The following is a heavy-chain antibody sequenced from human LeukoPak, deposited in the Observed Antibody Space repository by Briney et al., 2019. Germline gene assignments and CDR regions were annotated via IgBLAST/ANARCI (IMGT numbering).Heavy chain of an antibody. CDR2: ISGSGGST. J-gene: IGHJ4*02. CDR3: ARDGSRSSIAAAGTD. D-gene: IGHD6-13*01. CDR1: GFTFSSYA. V-gene: IGHV3-23*01. Sequence: GGSLRLSCAASGFTFSSYAMSWVRQAPGKGLEWVSAISGSGGSTYYADSVKGRFTISRDNSKNTLYLQMNSLRAEDTAVYYCARDGSRSSIAAAGTDWGQGTLVTVSS.